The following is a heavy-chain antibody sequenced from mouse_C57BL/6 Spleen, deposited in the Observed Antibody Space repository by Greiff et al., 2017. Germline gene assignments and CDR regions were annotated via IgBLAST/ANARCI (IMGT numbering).Heavy chain of an antibody. CDR2: IYPGGGYT. CDR1: GYTFTNYW. CDR3: ARGRYFDY. V-gene: IGHV1-63*01. J-gene: IGHJ2*01. Sequence: QVQLQQSGAELVRPGTSVKMSCKASGYTFTNYWIGWAKRRPGHGLEGIGDIYPGGGYTNYNEKFKGKATLTADKSSSTAYMQFSSLTSEDSAIYYCARGRYFDYWGQGTTLTVSS.